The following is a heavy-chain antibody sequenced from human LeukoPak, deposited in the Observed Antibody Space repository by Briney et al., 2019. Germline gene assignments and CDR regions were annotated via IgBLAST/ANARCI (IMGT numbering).Heavy chain of an antibody. V-gene: IGHV1-18*01. CDR2: IAPYNGNM. J-gene: IGHJ5*02. CDR1: GYRFPTYV. D-gene: IGHD2-8*01. CDR3: ARGGVGVNWFDP. Sequence: ASVKVSCKTSGYRFPTYVITWVRQAPGQGLERMGWIAPYNGNMNYAQKFQDRVTMTTDTSTSTAYMEVRSLRSDDTAVYYCARGGVGVNWFDPWGQGTLVTVSS.